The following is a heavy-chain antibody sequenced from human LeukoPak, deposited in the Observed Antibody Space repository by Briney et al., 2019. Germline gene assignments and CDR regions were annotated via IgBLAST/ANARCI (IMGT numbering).Heavy chain of an antibody. D-gene: IGHD3-16*02. CDR3: ARVPYYDYVWGSYRPYDAFDI. CDR1: GGSFSGYY. V-gene: IGHV4-34*01. CDR2: INHSGST. Sequence: SETLSLTCAVYGGSFSGYYWSWIRQPPGKGLEWIGEINHSGSTNYNPSLKSRVTISVDTSKNQFSLKLSSVTAADTAVYYCARVPYYDYVWGSYRPYDAFDIWGQGTMVTASS. J-gene: IGHJ3*02.